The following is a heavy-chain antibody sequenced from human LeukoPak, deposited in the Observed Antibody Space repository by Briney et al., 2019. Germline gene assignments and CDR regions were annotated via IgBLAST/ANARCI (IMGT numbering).Heavy chain of an antibody. CDR2: IIPIFGTA. CDR1: GGTFSIYA. D-gene: IGHD3-3*01. J-gene: IGHJ6*03. CDR3: ARATGSGYYSHYYYYMDV. Sequence: GASVTVSFTASGGTFSIYAISWVRQAPGQGLEWMGGIIPIFGTANYAQKFQGRVTITTDESTSTAYMELSSLRSEDTAVYYCARATGSGYYSHYYYYMDVWGKGTTVTVSS. V-gene: IGHV1-69*05.